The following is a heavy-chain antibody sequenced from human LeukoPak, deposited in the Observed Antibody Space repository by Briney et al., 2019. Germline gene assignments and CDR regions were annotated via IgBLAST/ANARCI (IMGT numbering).Heavy chain of an antibody. CDR1: GFTVSSNY. CDR3: ARHRLTGYFDY. CDR2: IYSGGST. D-gene: IGHD1-20*01. J-gene: IGHJ4*02. V-gene: IGHV3-53*01. Sequence: GGSLRLSCAASGFTVSSNYMTWVRQAPGKGLDWVSVIYSGGSTHYADSVKGRFIISRDNSKNTLYLQMNSLRAEDTAVYYCARHRLTGYFDYWGQGTLVTVSS.